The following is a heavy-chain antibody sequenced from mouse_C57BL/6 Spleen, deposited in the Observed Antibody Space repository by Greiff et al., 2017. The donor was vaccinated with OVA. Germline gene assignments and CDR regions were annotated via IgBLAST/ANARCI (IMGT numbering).Heavy chain of an antibody. CDR1: GYAFTNYL. J-gene: IGHJ3*01. Sequence: QVHVKQSGAELVRPGTSVKVSCKASGYAFTNYLIEWVKQRPGQGLEWIGVINPGSGGTNYNEKFKGKATLTADKSSSTAYMQLSSLTSEDSAVYFCARSGTGAWFAYWGQGTLVTVSA. CDR2: INPGSGGT. D-gene: IGHD4-1*01. CDR3: ARSGTGAWFAY. V-gene: IGHV1-54*01.